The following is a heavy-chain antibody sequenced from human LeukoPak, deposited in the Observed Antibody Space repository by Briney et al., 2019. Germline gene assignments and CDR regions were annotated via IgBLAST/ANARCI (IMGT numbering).Heavy chain of an antibody. CDR3: ATDRMARGVFDY. CDR1: GYTFTDYY. CDR2: VDPEDGET. Sequence: ASVKISCKVSGYTFTDYYMHWVHQAPGKGLERMGLVDPEDGETIYAEKFQGRVTITADTSTDTAYMELSSLRSEDTAVYYCATDRMARGVFDYWGQGTLVTVSS. J-gene: IGHJ4*02. V-gene: IGHV1-69-2*01. D-gene: IGHD2-8*01.